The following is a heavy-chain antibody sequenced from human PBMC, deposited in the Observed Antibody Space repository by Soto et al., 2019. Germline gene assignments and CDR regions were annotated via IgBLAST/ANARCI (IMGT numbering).Heavy chain of an antibody. D-gene: IGHD3-3*01. CDR1: VGSISRYY. V-gene: IGHV4-59*08. CDR2: IYYSGST. J-gene: IGHJ3*02. CDR3: ARVRFRFLEDDACES. Sequence: SETLSLTCTVSVGSISRYYWSWIRQPPGKGLEWIGYIYYSGSTNYNPSLKSRVTLSVDTSKNQFSLKLSSVTAADTAVYYCARVRFRFLEDDACESWGQGTMVTVSS.